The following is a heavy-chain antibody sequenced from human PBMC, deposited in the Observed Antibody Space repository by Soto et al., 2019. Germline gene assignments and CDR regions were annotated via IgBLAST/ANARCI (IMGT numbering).Heavy chain of an antibody. J-gene: IGHJ3*02. Sequence: QLQLQESGPGLVKPSETLSLTCTVSGGSISSSSYYWGWIRQPPGKGLEWIGSIYYSGSTYYNPSIKSRVTISVDTSKNQFSLKLSSVTAADTAVYYCARTPAEWLRRDAFDIWGQGTMVTVSS. V-gene: IGHV4-39*01. CDR1: GGSISSSSYY. CDR2: IYYSGST. D-gene: IGHD5-12*01. CDR3: ARTPAEWLRRDAFDI.